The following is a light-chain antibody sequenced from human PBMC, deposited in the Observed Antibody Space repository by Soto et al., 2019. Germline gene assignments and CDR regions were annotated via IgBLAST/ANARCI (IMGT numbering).Light chain of an antibody. Sequence: EIGLTQSPATLSLSPGERATLSCRASQSVGSYFAWYQQKPGQAPMLLIYDAFSRATGIPARFSGSGSGTDFTITISSPEPEDFAVYFCQQRSSWPLTFGGGTMVEIK. V-gene: IGKV3-11*01. CDR2: DAF. CDR1: QSVGSY. J-gene: IGKJ4*01. CDR3: QQRSSWPLT.